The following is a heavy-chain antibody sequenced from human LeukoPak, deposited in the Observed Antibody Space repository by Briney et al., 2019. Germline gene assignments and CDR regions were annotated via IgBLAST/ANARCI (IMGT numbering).Heavy chain of an antibody. CDR2: IYYSGST. CDR1: GGSISSYY. V-gene: IGHV4-59*01. CDR3: ARDLNWALEY. J-gene: IGHJ4*02. D-gene: IGHD1-1*01. Sequence: SETLSLTCSVSGGSISSYYWSWIRKPPGKGLEWIGYIYYSGSTNYNPSLKSRVTISVDTSKNQFSLKLSSMTAADTAVYYCARDLNWALEYWGQGTLVTVSS.